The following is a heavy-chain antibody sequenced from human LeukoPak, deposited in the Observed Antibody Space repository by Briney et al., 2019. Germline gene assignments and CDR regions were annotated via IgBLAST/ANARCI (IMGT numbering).Heavy chain of an antibody. CDR1: GYTLRYYY. CDR2: IYPDSGDS. D-gene: IGHD3-22*01. Sequence: AASVKVSCQSSGYTLRYYYLHCVRPAPGQGVEWMGWIYPDSGDSNYAQRFQGRVSMTGDTTISTTYMELSSLRSDDTAVYYCAIGGDSSDSYALDYWGQGTLVTVSS. V-gene: IGHV1-2*02. J-gene: IGHJ4*02. CDR3: AIGGDSSDSYALDY.